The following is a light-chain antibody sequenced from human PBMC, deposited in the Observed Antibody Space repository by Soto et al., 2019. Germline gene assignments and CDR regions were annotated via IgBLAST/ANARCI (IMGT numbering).Light chain of an antibody. CDR3: QHYNNWPSYT. CDR1: QRVGSN. J-gene: IGKJ2*01. CDR2: GAS. V-gene: IGKV3-15*01. Sequence: EIVMTQSPATPSVSPGEGATLSCRASQRVGSNLAWYQQKPGQAPRLLIYGASTRATGIPARFSGSGFGTEFTLTISSLQSEDPAVYYCQHYNNWPSYTFGQGTKLEIK.